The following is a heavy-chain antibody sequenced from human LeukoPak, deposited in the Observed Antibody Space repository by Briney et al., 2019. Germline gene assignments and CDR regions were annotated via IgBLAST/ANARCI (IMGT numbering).Heavy chain of an antibody. D-gene: IGHD6-19*01. CDR2: IRSDGSNK. V-gene: IGHV3-30*02. CDR1: AFTFSNYV. CDR3: AKKGYSNGWRDSYYFDC. J-gene: IGHJ4*02. Sequence: GGSLRLSCAASAFTFSNYVMSWVRQAPGKGLEWVAFIRSDGSNKYYADSVKGRFTISRDNSKLYLQMNSLRAEDTAVYYCAKKGYSNGWRDSYYFDCWGQGTLVTVSS.